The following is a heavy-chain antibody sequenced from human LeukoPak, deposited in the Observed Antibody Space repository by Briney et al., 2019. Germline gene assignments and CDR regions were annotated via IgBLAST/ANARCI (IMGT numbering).Heavy chain of an antibody. Sequence: GGSLRLSCTASGFTFGDYAMNWFRLAPGKGLEWVGFIRSKAYGGTPEYAASVKGRFTISRDDSKNIAYPQMNSLKTEDTAVYYCTRTRGSGWYVDYWGQGTLVTVSS. D-gene: IGHD6-19*01. CDR1: GFTFGDYA. V-gene: IGHV3-49*03. CDR3: TRTRGSGWYVDY. CDR2: IRSKAYGGTP. J-gene: IGHJ4*02.